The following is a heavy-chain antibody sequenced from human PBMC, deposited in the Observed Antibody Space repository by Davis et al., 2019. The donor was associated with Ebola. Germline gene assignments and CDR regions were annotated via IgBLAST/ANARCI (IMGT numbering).Heavy chain of an antibody. CDR1: GYTFTYRY. J-gene: IGHJ4*02. Sequence: AASVKVSCKASGYTFTYRYLHWVRQAPRQALEWMGWITPFNGNTNYAQKFQDRVTITRDRSMSTAYMELSSLRSEDTAVYYCARGGRNYFPYWGQGTLVTVSS. D-gene: IGHD6-25*01. CDR2: ITPFNGNT. CDR3: ARGGRNYFPY. V-gene: IGHV1-45*03.